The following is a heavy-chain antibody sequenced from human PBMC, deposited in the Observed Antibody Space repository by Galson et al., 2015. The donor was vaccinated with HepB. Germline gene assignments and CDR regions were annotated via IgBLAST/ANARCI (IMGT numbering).Heavy chain of an antibody. D-gene: IGHD3-10*01. V-gene: IGHV3-23*01. CDR1: VVTFSNYG. CDR2: ISGNGGDI. Sequence: ALRLSCAAAVVTFSNYGMSWVRQTPGMGLEWLAVISGNGGDIHYADSVKCRFTISRDNSNNTLDLQMNSLRAEDTAVYYCVSNHYNSGSYFHFDNWGQGTLVPVSS. CDR3: VSNHYNSGSYFHFDN. J-gene: IGHJ4*02.